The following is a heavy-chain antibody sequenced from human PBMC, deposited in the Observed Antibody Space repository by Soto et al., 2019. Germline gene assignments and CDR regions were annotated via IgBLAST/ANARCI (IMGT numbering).Heavy chain of an antibody. CDR3: ARGVSAGVDY. D-gene: IGHD1-26*01. CDR1: GYSFTSLD. CDR2: MQPSTGRT. Sequence: ASVKVSCKASGYSFTSLDINWVRQTAGQGLEWMGWMQPSTGRTGYAQKFQGRVTMTRDTSINTAYMELTTLTSDDTAFYYCARGVSAGVDYWGQGALVTVSS. V-gene: IGHV1-8*01. J-gene: IGHJ4*02.